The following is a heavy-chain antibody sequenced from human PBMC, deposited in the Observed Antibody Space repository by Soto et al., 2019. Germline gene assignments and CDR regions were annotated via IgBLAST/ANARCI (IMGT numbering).Heavy chain of an antibody. D-gene: IGHD2-21*02. V-gene: IGHV3-30-3*01. J-gene: IGHJ3*02. CDR1: GFTFSSYA. CDR3: ARAAYCGGDCYAFDI. CDR2: ISYDGGNK. Sequence: SLRLSCAASGFTFSSYAMHWVRQAPGKGLEWVAVISYDGGNKYYADSVKGRFTISRDNSKNTLYLQMNSLRAEDTAVYYCARAAYCGGDCYAFDIWGQGTMVTVSS.